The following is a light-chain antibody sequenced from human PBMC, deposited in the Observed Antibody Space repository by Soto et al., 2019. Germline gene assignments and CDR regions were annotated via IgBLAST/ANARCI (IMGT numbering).Light chain of an antibody. CDR3: SSYTSSTTLNYV. Sequence: QSVLTQPASVSVSPGQSITISCTGTSSDVGGYSYVSWYQHHPGKAPKLLIYEVSNRPSGISNRFSGSKSGNTASLTISGLQAEDEADYYCSSYTSSTTLNYVFGTGTKVTVL. J-gene: IGLJ1*01. V-gene: IGLV2-14*01. CDR2: EVS. CDR1: SSDVGGYSY.